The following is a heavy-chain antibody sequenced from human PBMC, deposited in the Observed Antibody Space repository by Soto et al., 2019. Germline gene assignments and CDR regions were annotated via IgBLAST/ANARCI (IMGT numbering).Heavy chain of an antibody. CDR3: ARGYGSRTRCYLRGYFHL. CDR1: GGSISSGGYY. CDR2: IYYSGST. V-gene: IGHV4-31*03. J-gene: IGHJ2*01. Sequence: QVQLQESGPGLVKPSQTLSLTCTVSGGSISSGGYYWSWIRQHPGKGLEWIGYIYYSGSTYYNPALQSRRTEPTDTSNNQFARKMSPVTAADTAVDYCARGYGSRTRCYLRGYFHLWGRGTLVTVSS. D-gene: IGHD2-2*01.